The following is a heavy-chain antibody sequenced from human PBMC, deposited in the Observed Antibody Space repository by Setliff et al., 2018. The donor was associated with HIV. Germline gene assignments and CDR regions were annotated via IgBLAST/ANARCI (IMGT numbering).Heavy chain of an antibody. V-gene: IGHV4-39*01. CDR3: ARHPLSMNLWCGEPYFDY. Sequence: SETLSLTCTVSGGSISSSSYYWGWIRQPPGKGLEWIGHIYYSGSTYYNPSLKSRVTISVDTSNNQFSLKLSSVTAADTAVYYCARHPLSMNLWCGEPYFDYWGQGTLVTVSS. CDR1: GGSISSSSYY. J-gene: IGHJ4*02. CDR2: IYYSGST. D-gene: IGHD3-10*01.